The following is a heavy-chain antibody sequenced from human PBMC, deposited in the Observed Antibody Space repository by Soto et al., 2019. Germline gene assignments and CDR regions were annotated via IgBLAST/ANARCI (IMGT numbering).Heavy chain of an antibody. Sequence: QMQLVQSGAEVKRTGSTVTVSCKALGNTFTYRYLHWVRQAPGQALEWMGWITPFSGDVHYAQKFQERVPTTRARSINTAYMRMSSLRPEDTAMYYCASGGAGSGPFTWELPDHWGQGTLVTVSS. V-gene: IGHV1-45*02. CDR3: ASGGAGSGPFTWELPDH. CDR1: GNTFTYRY. D-gene: IGHD1-26*01. J-gene: IGHJ4*02. CDR2: ITPFSGDV.